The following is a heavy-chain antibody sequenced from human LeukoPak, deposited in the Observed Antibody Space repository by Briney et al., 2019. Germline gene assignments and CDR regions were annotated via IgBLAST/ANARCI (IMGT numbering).Heavy chain of an antibody. CDR3: ARGGGRLRYFDWSPHFDY. CDR1: GGSFSGYY. Sequence: PSETLSLTCAVYGGSFSGYYWSWIRQPPGKGLEWIGEINHSGSTNYNPSLKSRVTISVDTSKNQFSLKLSSVTAADTAVYYCARGGGRLRYFDWSPHFDYWGQGTLVTVSS. V-gene: IGHV4-34*01. J-gene: IGHJ4*02. CDR2: INHSGST. D-gene: IGHD3-9*01.